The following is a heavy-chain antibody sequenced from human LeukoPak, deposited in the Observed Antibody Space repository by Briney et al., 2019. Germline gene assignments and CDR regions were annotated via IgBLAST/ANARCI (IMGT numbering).Heavy chain of an antibody. J-gene: IGHJ3*02. CDR1: GFTFSSYA. V-gene: IGHV3-7*01. D-gene: IGHD1-1*01. CDR3: ASAMIVQLEADAFDI. CDR2: IKQDGSEK. Sequence: GGSLRLSCAASGFTFSSYAMSWVRQAPGKGLEWVANIKQDGSEKYYVYSVKGRFTISRDNAKNSLYLQMNSLRAEDTAVYYCASAMIVQLEADAFDIWGQGTMVTVSS.